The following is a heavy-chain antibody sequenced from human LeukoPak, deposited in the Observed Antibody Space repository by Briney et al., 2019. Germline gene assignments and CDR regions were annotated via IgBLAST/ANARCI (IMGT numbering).Heavy chain of an antibody. D-gene: IGHD4-11*01. V-gene: IGHV3-23*01. CDR1: GFTFKNYA. CDR2: ISGSGDST. J-gene: IGHJ4*02. Sequence: GGSLRLSCAASGFTFKNYAMSWVRQAPGKGLEWVSAISGSGDSTYYADSVKGRFTISRDNSKSTLYLQMNSLRAEDTAVYYCAREHPTAYYFDYWGQGTLVTVSS. CDR3: AREHPTAYYFDY.